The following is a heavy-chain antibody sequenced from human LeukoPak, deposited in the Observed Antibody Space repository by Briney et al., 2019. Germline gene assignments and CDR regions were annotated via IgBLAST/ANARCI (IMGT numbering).Heavy chain of an antibody. V-gene: IGHV3-9*01. D-gene: IGHD1-7*01. Sequence: QTGGSLRLSCAASGFTFDDYAMHWVRQAPGKGLEWVSGISWNSGNIGYADSVKGRFTISRDNARNSLHLQMNSLRAEDTALYYCAKGRNWNLGTDAFDIWGQGTMVTVSS. J-gene: IGHJ3*02. CDR1: GFTFDDYA. CDR3: AKGRNWNLGTDAFDI. CDR2: ISWNSGNI.